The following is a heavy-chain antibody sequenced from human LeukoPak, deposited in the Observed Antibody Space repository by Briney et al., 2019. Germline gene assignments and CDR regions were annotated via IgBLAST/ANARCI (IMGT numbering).Heavy chain of an antibody. D-gene: IGHD3-22*01. V-gene: IGHV1-18*01. Sequence: ASVKVSCKASGYTFTSYAMNWVRQAPGQGLEWMGWISAYNGNTNYAQKLQGRVTMTTGTSTSTAYMELRSLRSDDTAVYYCARGRYYDSSGYVGWFDPWGQGTLVTVSS. J-gene: IGHJ5*02. CDR2: ISAYNGNT. CDR3: ARGRYYDSSGYVGWFDP. CDR1: GYTFTSYA.